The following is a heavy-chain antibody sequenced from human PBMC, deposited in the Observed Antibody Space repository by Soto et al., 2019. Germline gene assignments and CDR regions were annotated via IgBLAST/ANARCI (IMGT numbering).Heavy chain of an antibody. CDR2: ITASGNT. D-gene: IGHD1-26*01. J-gene: IGHJ4*02. Sequence: GGSLRLSCAASGFTFSSYNMNWVRQAPGKGLEWVSAITASGNTDYVDSVKGRFTISRDSSKNTLFLQMNGLRAEDTAIYYCAKEEWELTRPRFDYWGQGTLVTVPS. CDR3: AKEEWELTRPRFDY. V-gene: IGHV3-23*01. CDR1: GFTFSSYN.